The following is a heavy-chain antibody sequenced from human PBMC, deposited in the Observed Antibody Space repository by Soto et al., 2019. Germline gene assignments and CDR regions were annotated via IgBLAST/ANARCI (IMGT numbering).Heavy chain of an antibody. V-gene: IGHV3-9*01. D-gene: IGHD3-10*01. CDR2: INWNSDTI. CDR1: GFTFDDYG. J-gene: IGHJ4*02. Sequence: GGSLRLSCAASGFTFDDYGMHWVRQTPGKGLEWVSGINWNSDTIGYADSVKGRFTISRDNAKNSLYLQMNSLRAEDTALYYCAKSKWFGESLFDYWGQGTLVTVYS. CDR3: AKSKWFGESLFDY.